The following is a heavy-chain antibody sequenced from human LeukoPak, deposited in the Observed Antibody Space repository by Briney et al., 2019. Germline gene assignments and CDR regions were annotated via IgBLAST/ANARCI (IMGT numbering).Heavy chain of an antibody. V-gene: IGHV3-30-3*01. Sequence: GGSLRLSCAASGFTFSSYAMHWVRQAPGKGLEWVAVISYDGSNKYYADSVKGRFTISRDNSKNTLYLQMNSLRAEDTAVYYCARDGGRDTYNWFDPWGQGTLVTVSS. CDR3: ARDGGRDTYNWFDP. CDR1: GFTFSSYA. J-gene: IGHJ5*02. CDR2: ISYDGSNK. D-gene: IGHD2-15*01.